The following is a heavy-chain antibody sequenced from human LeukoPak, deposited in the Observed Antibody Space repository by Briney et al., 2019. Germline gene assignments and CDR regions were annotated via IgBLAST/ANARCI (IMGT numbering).Heavy chain of an antibody. V-gene: IGHV3-23*01. CDR1: GFTFNNYA. CDR3: AKKRGSGWYSEFDY. Sequence: PGGSLRLSCAASGFTFNNYAMSWVRQAPGKGLEWVSGISGSGGNTYYADSVKGRFTNSRDNSKNTLYLQMNSLRAEDTAVYYCAKKRGSGWYSEFDYWGQGTLVTVSS. D-gene: IGHD6-19*01. J-gene: IGHJ4*02. CDR2: ISGSGGNT.